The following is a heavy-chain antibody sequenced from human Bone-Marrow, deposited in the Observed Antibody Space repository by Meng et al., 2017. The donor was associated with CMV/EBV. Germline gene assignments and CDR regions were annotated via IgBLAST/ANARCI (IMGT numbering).Heavy chain of an antibody. Sequence: GESLKISCAASGFTFSDYYMSWIRQAPEKGLEWVATINEDGSGQYYLDSVKGRFAISRDNAKNSLSLHMNSLRVEDTALYYCSRSNADVPDIWGQGTMVNV. CDR2: INEDGSGQ. CDR3: SRSNADVPDI. CDR1: GFTFSDYY. J-gene: IGHJ3*02. V-gene: IGHV3-7*01. D-gene: IGHD3-10*02.